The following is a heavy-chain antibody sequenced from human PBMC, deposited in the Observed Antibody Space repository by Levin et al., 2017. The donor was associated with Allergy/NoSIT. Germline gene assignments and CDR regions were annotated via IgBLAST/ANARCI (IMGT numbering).Heavy chain of an antibody. V-gene: IGHV1-2*02. Sequence: ASVKVSCKASGYTFTGYYMHWVRQAPGQGLEWMGWINPNSGGTNYAQKFQGRVTMTRDTSISTAYMELSRLRSDDTAVYYCARDLRIAAAALNYYYYYGMDVWGQGTTVTVSS. J-gene: IGHJ6*02. CDR2: INPNSGGT. CDR1: GYTFTGYY. D-gene: IGHD6-13*01. CDR3: ARDLRIAAAALNYYYYYGMDV.